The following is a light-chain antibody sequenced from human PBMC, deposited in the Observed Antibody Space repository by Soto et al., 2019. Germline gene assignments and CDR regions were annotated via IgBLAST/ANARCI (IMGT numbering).Light chain of an antibody. CDR3: QQYGASPFT. J-gene: IGKJ3*01. V-gene: IGKV3-20*01. CDR1: RHVYINA. CDR2: GAS. Sequence: VVLTQSPATLSLSPGERATLSCRASRHVYINALASYQQKPGRTPTLLIFGASTRATDIPDRFSGTGSGTDFSLTINGVEPEDSAVYYCQQYGASPFTFGPGTRVEI.